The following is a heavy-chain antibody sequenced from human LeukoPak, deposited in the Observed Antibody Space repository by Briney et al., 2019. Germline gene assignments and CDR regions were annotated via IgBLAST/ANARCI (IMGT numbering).Heavy chain of an antibody. CDR2: ISSSGSTI. J-gene: IGHJ6*04. CDR1: GFTFSSYE. D-gene: IGHD2-15*01. Sequence: GGSLRLSCAASGFTFSSYEMNWVRQAPGKGLEWVSYISSSGSTIYYADSAKGRFTISRDNAKNSLYLQMNSLRAEDTAVYYCARNPPTRSRLLHYYYYGMDVWGKGTTVTVSS. CDR3: ARNPPTRSRLLHYYYYGMDV. V-gene: IGHV3-48*03.